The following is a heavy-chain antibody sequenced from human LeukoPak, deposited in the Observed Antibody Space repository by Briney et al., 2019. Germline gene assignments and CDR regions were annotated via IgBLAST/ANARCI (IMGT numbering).Heavy chain of an antibody. Sequence: SETLSLTCTVSGGSISSSSYYWGWIRQPPGKGLGWIGSIYYSGSTYYNPSLKSRVTISVDTSKNQFSLKLSSVTAADTAVYYCARQSWRMGYDFWSGYFPTFDPWGQGTLVTVSS. CDR3: ARQSWRMGYDFWSGYFPTFDP. V-gene: IGHV4-39*01. CDR2: IYYSGST. D-gene: IGHD3-3*01. J-gene: IGHJ5*02. CDR1: GGSISSSSYY.